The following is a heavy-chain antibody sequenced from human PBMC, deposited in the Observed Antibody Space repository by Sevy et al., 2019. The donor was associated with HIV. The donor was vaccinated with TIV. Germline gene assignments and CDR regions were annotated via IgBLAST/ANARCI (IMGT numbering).Heavy chain of an antibody. CDR2: ISYDGSNK. D-gene: IGHD5-18*01. CDR1: GFTFSSYA. J-gene: IGHJ5*02. CDR3: AREGQLWSFDP. V-gene: IGHV3-30-3*01. Sequence: GGSLRLSCAASGFTFSSYAMHWVRQAPGKGLEWVAVISYDGSNKYYADSVKGRFTMSRDNSKTTLYLQMNSLRAEDTAVYYYAREGQLWSFDPWGQGTLVTVSS.